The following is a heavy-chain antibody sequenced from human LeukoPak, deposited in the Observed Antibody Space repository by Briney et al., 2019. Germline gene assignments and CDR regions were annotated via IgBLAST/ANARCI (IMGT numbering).Heavy chain of an antibody. V-gene: IGHV4-4*07. CDR3: ARDSSSWYGLAYYFDY. CDR2: IYTSGSN. CDR1: GGSISSYY. J-gene: IGHJ4*02. Sequence: PSETLSLTCTVSGGSISSYYWRWIRQPAGKGLEGIGRIYTSGSNNYNPSLKSRVTISVDTSKNQFSLKLSSVTAADTAVYYCARDSSSWYGLAYYFDYWGQGTLVTVSS. D-gene: IGHD6-13*01.